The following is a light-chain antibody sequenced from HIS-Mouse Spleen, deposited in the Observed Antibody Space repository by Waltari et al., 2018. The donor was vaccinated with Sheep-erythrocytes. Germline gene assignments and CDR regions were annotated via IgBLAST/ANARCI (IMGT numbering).Light chain of an antibody. J-gene: IGKJ2*01. CDR1: QGISSY. CDR3: QQLNSYPHT. CDR2: AAS. V-gene: IGKV1-9*01. Sequence: DIQLTQSPSFLSASVGDRVTITCWANQGISSYLAWYQQKPGKAPKLLIYAASTLQSGVPSRFSGSGSGTEFTLTISSLQPEDFATYYCQQLNSYPHTFGQGTKLEIK.